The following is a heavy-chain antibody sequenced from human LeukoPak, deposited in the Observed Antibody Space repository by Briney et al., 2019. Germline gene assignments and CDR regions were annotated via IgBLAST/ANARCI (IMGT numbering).Heavy chain of an antibody. J-gene: IGHJ4*02. CDR3: ARGGIVVEVTPTGGSHDY. Sequence: ASVKVSCKASGYTFTSYGISWVRQAPGQGLEWMGWIDPNSGGTNYAQKFQGRVTMTRDTSISTAYMELSRLTSDDTAVYYCARGGIVVEVTPTGGSHDYWGQGTLVTVSS. CDR1: GYTFTSYG. D-gene: IGHD2-15*01. CDR2: IDPNSGGT. V-gene: IGHV1-2*02.